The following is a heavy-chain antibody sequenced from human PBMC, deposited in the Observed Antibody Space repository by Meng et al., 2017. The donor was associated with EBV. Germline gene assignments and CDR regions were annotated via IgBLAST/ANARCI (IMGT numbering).Heavy chain of an antibody. CDR3: ARAEIAAAGRLDY. CDR1: GGTFSIYA. CDR2: IIPIFGTA. V-gene: IGHV1-69*06. J-gene: IGHJ4*02. D-gene: IGHD6-13*01. Sequence: QVELVQYGAEAKKPGSSVKVSCKASGGTFSIYAISWVRQAPGQGLEWMGGIIPIFGTANYAQKFQGRVTITADKSTSTAYMELSSLRSEDTAVYYCARAEIAAAGRLDYWGQGTLVTVSS.